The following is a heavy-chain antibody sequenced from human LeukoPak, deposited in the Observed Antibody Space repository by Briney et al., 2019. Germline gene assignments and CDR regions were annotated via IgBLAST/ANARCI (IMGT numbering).Heavy chain of an antibody. D-gene: IGHD6-13*01. J-gene: IGHJ4*02. Sequence: GASVKVSCKASGGTFSSYAISWVRQAPGQGLEWMGGIIPIFGTANYAQKFQARVTITADESTSTAYLELSSLRSEDTAVYYCASTIPLAAAGTFDYWGQGTLVTVSS. CDR3: ASTIPLAAAGTFDY. CDR2: IIPIFGTA. CDR1: GGTFSSYA. V-gene: IGHV1-69*13.